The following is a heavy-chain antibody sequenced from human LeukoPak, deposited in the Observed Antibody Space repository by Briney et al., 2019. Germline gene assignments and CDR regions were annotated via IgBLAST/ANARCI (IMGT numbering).Heavy chain of an antibody. CDR3: ARDGGEYSSSSFDY. CDR2: IIPIFGTA. J-gene: IGHJ4*02. CDR1: GGTFSSYA. Sequence: SVKVSCKASGGTFSSYAISWVRQAPGQGLEWMGRIIPIFGTANYAQKFQGRVTITTDKSTSTAYMELSSLRSEDTAVYYCARDGGEYSSSSFDYWGQGTLVTVSS. D-gene: IGHD6-6*01. V-gene: IGHV1-69*05.